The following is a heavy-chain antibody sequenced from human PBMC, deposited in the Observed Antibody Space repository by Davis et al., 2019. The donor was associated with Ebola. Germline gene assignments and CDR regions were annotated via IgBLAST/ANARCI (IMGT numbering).Heavy chain of an antibody. Sequence: GGSLRLSCAASGFTFSGSAIHWVRQASGEGLEWVGRIRSKGHNYATVYAASVKGRFTISRDDSKNTAYLQMNSLKTEDTAVYYCTRPHSTEDENWFDPWGQGTLVTVSS. CDR2: IRSKGHNYAT. CDR3: TRPHSTEDENWFDP. CDR1: GFTFSGSA. V-gene: IGHV3-73*01. D-gene: IGHD2-2*01. J-gene: IGHJ5*02.